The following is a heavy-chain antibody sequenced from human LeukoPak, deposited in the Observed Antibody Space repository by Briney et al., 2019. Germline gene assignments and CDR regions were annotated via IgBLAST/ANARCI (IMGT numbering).Heavy chain of an antibody. J-gene: IGHJ4*02. CDR3: ARIVPYKFGYVYY. D-gene: IGHD6-6*01. CDR2: IYYSRNT. V-gene: IGHV4-59*01. CDR1: GGSINNYY. Sequence: KPSETLSLTCILSGGSINNYYWSWIRQPPGKGLEWIGYIYYSRNTNYNTSLRGRVSISLDKSKNQFSLKLTSVTAADTAVYYCARIVPYKFGYVYYWGQGTLVTVSS.